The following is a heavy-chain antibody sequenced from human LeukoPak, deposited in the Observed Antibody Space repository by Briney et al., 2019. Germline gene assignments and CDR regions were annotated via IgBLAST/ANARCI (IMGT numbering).Heavy chain of an antibody. CDR1: GFTFSIYG. J-gene: IGHJ4*02. CDR2: ISGSGGST. D-gene: IGHD3-10*01. CDR3: AKDLHYGSADY. Sequence: GGPLRLSCAASGFTFSIYGMSWVRQAPGKGLEWVSAISGSGGSTYYADSVKGRFTISRDNSKNTLYLQMNSLRAEDTAVYYCAKDLHYGSADYWGQGTLVTVSS. V-gene: IGHV3-23*01.